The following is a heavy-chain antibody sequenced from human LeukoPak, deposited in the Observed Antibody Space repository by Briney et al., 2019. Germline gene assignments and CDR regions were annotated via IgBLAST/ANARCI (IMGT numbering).Heavy chain of an antibody. D-gene: IGHD2-15*01. Sequence: GGSLRLSCAASGFTFSSYAMSWVRQAPGKGLEWVSAISGSGDSTYYADSVRGRFTISGDNSKNTLYLQMNNLRAEDTALYYCAKDHARYCSGGSCAPFDYWGQGALVTVSS. CDR1: GFTFSSYA. J-gene: IGHJ4*02. CDR2: ISGSGDST. CDR3: AKDHARYCSGGSCAPFDY. V-gene: IGHV3-23*01.